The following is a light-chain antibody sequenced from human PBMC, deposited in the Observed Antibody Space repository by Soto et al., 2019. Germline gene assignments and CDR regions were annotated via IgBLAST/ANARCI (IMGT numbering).Light chain of an antibody. CDR3: QGHSNCPPFV. V-gene: IGKV3-11*01. CDR2: DAS. J-gene: IGKJ4*01. CDR1: QSVSSY. Sequence: EIVLTQSPSTLYLSPGERATLSCRASQSVSSYLAWYQQKPGQAPRLLIYDASNRATGIPARFGGSGSGTDFTLTVSGVDPEDFVFDYCQGHSNCPPFVFGGGTKVDIK.